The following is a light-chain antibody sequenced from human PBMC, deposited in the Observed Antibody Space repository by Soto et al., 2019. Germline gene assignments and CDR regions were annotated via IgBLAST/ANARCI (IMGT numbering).Light chain of an antibody. V-gene: IGKV3-11*01. CDR2: AAS. CDR1: QSFRGL. Sequence: EVLLTQSAVTLSLSPGERATLAFRASQSFRGLLAWYQQMPGQAPRLLIYAASGMASGVPPRFSGSGSGTDFTLTISSLEPEDSAVYYCQQRHVRPITFGQGTRLEIK. J-gene: IGKJ5*01. CDR3: QQRHVRPIT.